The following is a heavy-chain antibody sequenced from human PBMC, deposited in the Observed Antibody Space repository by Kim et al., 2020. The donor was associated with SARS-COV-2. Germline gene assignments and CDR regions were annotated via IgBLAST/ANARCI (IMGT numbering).Heavy chain of an antibody. Sequence: GGSLRLSCAASGFTFSSYWMHWVRQAPGKGLVWVSHINSDGSNTSYVDSVKGRFTISRDNAKNTLYLQMNSLRAEDTAVYYCARMDGNYYASGSYYNPRYYYGMDVWGQGTTVTVSS. V-gene: IGHV3-74*01. CDR2: INSDGSNT. CDR1: GFTFSSYW. J-gene: IGHJ6*02. CDR3: ARMDGNYYASGSYYNPRYYYGMDV. D-gene: IGHD3-10*01.